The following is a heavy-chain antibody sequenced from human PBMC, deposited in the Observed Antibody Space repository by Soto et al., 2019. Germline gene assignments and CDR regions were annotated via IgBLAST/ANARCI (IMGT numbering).Heavy chain of an antibody. CDR3: ARLTVDTAMVSYYYYYYGMDV. Sequence: PGESLKISCMGSGYSFTSYWIGWVRQMPGKGLEWMGIIYPGDSDTRYSPSFQGQVTISADKSISTAYLQWSSLKASDTAMYYCARLTVDTAMVSYYYYYYGMDVWGQGTTVTVSS. V-gene: IGHV5-51*01. CDR2: IYPGDSDT. D-gene: IGHD5-18*01. CDR1: GYSFTSYW. J-gene: IGHJ6*02.